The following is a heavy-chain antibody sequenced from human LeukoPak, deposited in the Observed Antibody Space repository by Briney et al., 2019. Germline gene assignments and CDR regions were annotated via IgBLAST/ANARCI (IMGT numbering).Heavy chain of an antibody. V-gene: IGHV3-23*01. J-gene: IGHJ5*02. CDR3: AKGGPQRSSGWYWNWFDP. Sequence: GGSLRLSCAASGFTFSSYAMSWVRQAPGKGLEWVSAISGSGGSTYYADSVKGRFTISRDNSKNTLYRQMNSLRAEDTAVYYCAKGGPQRSSGWYWNWFDPWGQGTLVTVSS. D-gene: IGHD6-19*01. CDR2: ISGSGGST. CDR1: GFTFSSYA.